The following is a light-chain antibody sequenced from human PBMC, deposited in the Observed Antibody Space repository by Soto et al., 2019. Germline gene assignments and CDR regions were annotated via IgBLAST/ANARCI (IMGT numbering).Light chain of an antibody. CDR2: LNSDGSH. CDR1: SGHSSYA. J-gene: IGLJ3*02. V-gene: IGLV4-69*01. Sequence: QSVLTQSPSASASLGASVKLTCILSSGHSSYAIAWHQQQPEKGPRYLMKLNSDGSHSKGDGIPDRFSGSSSGAERYLTISSLQSEDEADYYCQTWGTGFWVFGGGTKVTVL. CDR3: QTWGTGFWV.